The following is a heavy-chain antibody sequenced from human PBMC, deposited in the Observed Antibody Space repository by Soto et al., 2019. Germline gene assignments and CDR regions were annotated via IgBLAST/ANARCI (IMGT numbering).Heavy chain of an antibody. CDR1: GDSYSISTYS. J-gene: IGHJ5*02. CDR3: AGMPYTSGLRFDP. D-gene: IGHD6-19*01. Sequence: KTSETLSLTCNMSGDSYSISTYSWSWIRQPPGKALQWIGFIYQSGVTSYNPSLANRVSISLDRSNNQCSLKLKSVTAADTAVYFCAGMPYTSGLRFDPWGPGTLVTVS. CDR2: IYQSGVT. V-gene: IGHV4-30-2*01.